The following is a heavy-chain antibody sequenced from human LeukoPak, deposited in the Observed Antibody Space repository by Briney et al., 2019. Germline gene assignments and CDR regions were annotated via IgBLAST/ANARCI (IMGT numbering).Heavy chain of an antibody. CDR3: ARAEYYDSSGFDY. CDR1: GGSISSGSYY. J-gene: IGHJ4*02. CDR2: IYTSGST. D-gene: IGHD3-22*01. Sequence: SQTLSLTCTVSGGSISSGSYYWRWIRQPAGKELEWIGRIYTSGSTNYNPSLKSRVTISVDTSKNQFSLKLSSVTAADTAVYYCARAEYYDSSGFDYWGQGTLVTVSS. V-gene: IGHV4-61*02.